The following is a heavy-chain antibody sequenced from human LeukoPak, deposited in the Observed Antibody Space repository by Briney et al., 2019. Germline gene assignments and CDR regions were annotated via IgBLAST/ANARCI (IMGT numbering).Heavy chain of an antibody. V-gene: IGHV3-30*18. CDR3: AKDPASYFYDSSPPPDY. Sequence: GGSLRLSCAASGFTFSSYGMHWVRQAPGKGLEWGAVISYDGSNKYYADSVKGRFTISRDNSKNTLYLQMNSLRAEDTAVYYCAKDPASYFYDSSPPPDYWGQGTLVTVSS. CDR2: ISYDGSNK. J-gene: IGHJ4*02. D-gene: IGHD3-22*01. CDR1: GFTFSSYG.